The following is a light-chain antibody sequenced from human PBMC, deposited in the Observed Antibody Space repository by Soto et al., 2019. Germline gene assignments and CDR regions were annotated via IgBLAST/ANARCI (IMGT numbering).Light chain of an antibody. CDR3: QQTYSAPHT. J-gene: IGKJ2*01. Sequence: MTQSPVTLSASVGDRVTITCRASQTISNFLNWYQKKPGKAPTLLIYSASSLQRGVPANFSGSGSGADFTLTISHVRPEDLATYYCQQTYSAPHTFGQGTKVDIK. CDR2: SAS. CDR1: QTISNF. V-gene: IGKV1-39*01.